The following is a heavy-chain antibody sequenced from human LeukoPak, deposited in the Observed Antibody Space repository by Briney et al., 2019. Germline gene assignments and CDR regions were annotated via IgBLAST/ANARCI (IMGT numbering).Heavy chain of an antibody. D-gene: IGHD1-20*01. V-gene: IGHV3-23*01. J-gene: IGHJ4*02. Sequence: GGSLRLSCAASGFTLSHYAMSWVRQVPGKGLEWVSGISGSADSTYSADSVKGRFTSSGDNSKNTVHLQMNSLRAEDTAVYFCARAYNWNYFDYWGQGTLVTVSS. CDR1: GFTLSHYA. CDR3: ARAYNWNYFDY. CDR2: ISGSADST.